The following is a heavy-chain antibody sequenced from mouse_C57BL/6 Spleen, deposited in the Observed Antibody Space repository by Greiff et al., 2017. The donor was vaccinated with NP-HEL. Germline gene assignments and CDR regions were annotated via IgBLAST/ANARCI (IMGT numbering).Heavy chain of an antibody. D-gene: IGHD2-3*01. CDR2: INPSTGGT. Sequence: EVQLQQSGPELVKPGASVKISCKASGYSFTGYYMNWVKQSPEKSLEWIGEINPSTGGTTYNQKFKAKATLTVDKSSSTAYMQLKSLTSEDSAVYYCASRWLLNAMDYWGQGTSVTVSS. J-gene: IGHJ4*01. V-gene: IGHV1-42*01. CDR1: GYSFTGYY. CDR3: ASRWLLNAMDY.